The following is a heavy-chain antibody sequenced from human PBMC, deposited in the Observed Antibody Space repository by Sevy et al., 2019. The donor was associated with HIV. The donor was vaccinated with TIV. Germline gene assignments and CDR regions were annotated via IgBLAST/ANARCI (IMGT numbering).Heavy chain of an antibody. CDR1: GFTFSTYG. CDR3: AKDRDIVIVLGATALRQ. CDR2: ISYDGRHK. J-gene: IGHJ1*01. D-gene: IGHD2-15*01. Sequence: GGSLRLSCAASGFTFSTYGMHWVRQAPGKGLEWVAVISYDGRHKYYADSVKGRFTISRDNSKNTLDLQMNSLRAEDTAVYYCAKDRDIVIVLGATALRQWGQGTLATVSS. V-gene: IGHV3-30*18.